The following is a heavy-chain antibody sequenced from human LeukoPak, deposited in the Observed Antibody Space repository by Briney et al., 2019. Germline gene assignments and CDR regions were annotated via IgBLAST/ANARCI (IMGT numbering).Heavy chain of an antibody. D-gene: IGHD3-3*01. CDR1: GVSFSNYG. V-gene: IGHV3-30*02. J-gene: IGHJ6*03. CDR3: AKDATAYYDFWSGYFGGVDRAQFYYYMDV. Sequence: GGSLRLSCAVSGVSFSNYGMHWVRQVPGKGLEWVAFITSDRMNKYYVGSVKGRFTISRDNSKNTLYLQMNSLRVEDTAVYYCAKDATAYYDFWSGYFGGVDRAQFYYYMDVWGKGTTVTVSS. CDR2: ITSDRMNK.